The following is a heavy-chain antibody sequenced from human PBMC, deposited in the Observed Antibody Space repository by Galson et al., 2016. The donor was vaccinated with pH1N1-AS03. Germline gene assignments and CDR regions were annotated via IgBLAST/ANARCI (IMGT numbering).Heavy chain of an antibody. CDR3: ARMATEGIIRVAAPLDY. V-gene: IGHV1-46*01. CDR1: GYIFTSHY. CDR2: VNPSAGTA. D-gene: IGHD6-19*01. Sequence: SVKVSCKASGYIFTSHYMHWVRQAPGQGLEWVGIVNPSAGTAMYAQKFQGRVSMSRDTSTSSVYMEVTSLRSEDTAMYFCARMATEGIIRVAAPLDYWGQGTLVTVSS. J-gene: IGHJ4*02.